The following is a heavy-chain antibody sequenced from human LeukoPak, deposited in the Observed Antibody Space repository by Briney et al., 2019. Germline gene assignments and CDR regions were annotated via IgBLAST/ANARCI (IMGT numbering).Heavy chain of an antibody. D-gene: IGHD3-10*01. V-gene: IGHV3-23*01. CDR2: VSVSGSST. Sequence: TGGSLRLSCAASGFTFSTYAMSWVRQAPGKGLEWVSTVSVSGSSTYYADSVKGRFTISRDNSKNTLYLQMNNLRAEDTAVYYCLLGEAYFNYWGQGTLVTVSS. J-gene: IGHJ4*02. CDR1: GFTFSTYA. CDR3: LLGEAYFNY.